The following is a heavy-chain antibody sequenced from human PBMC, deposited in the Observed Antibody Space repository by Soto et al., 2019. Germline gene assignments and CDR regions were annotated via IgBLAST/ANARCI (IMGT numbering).Heavy chain of an antibody. J-gene: IGHJ4*02. V-gene: IGHV3-23*01. CDR1: GITFSNYA. CDR2: ISTSGGRP. Sequence: EVQLLESGGGLVQPGGSLRLSCTASGITFSNYAMSWVRQAPRKGLEWVSSISTSGGRPYYADSVKGRFTISRDNSKNTLYLQMNSLRVEDTAVYYCAKAPDRYDYVWGTYRYIDHWGQGTLVTVSS. CDR3: AKAPDRYDYVWGTYRYIDH. D-gene: IGHD3-16*02.